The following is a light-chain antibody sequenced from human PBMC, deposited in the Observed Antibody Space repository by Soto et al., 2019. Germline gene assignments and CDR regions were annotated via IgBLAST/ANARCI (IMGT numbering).Light chain of an antibody. Sequence: QSVLTQPASVSGSPGQSITISCTGTSSDVGGYTYVSWFQQHPGKAPKLMIYDVSSRPSGVSNRFSGSKSGNTASLTISGLQADDEADYYCSSYTDSTTLTYVSGTVTEVTVL. CDR3: SSYTDSTTLTYV. CDR1: SSDVGGYTY. V-gene: IGLV2-14*01. J-gene: IGLJ1*01. CDR2: DVS.